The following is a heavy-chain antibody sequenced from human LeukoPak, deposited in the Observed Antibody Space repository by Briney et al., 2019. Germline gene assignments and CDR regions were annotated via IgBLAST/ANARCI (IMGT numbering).Heavy chain of an antibody. V-gene: IGHV4-39*07. CDR2: IYTSGST. J-gene: IGHJ4*02. Sequence: PSETLSLTCTVSGGSISSSSYYWGWIRQPPGKGLEWIGSIYTSGSTNYNPSLKSRVTISVDTSKNQFSLKLSSVTAADTAVYYCAREVGYCSSTSCPFDYWGQGTLVTVSS. CDR1: GGSISSSSYY. D-gene: IGHD2-2*01. CDR3: AREVGYCSSTSCPFDY.